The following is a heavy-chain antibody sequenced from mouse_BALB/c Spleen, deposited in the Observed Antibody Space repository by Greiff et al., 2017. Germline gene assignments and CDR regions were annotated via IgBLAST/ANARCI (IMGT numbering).Heavy chain of an antibody. J-gene: IGHJ4*01. Sequence: VQLQQSGPGLVQPSQSLSITCTVSGFSLTSYGVHWVRQSPGKGLEWLGVIWSGGSTDYNAAFISRLSISKDNSKSQVFFKMNSLQANDTAIYYCARNRRGWLLRAMDYWGQGTSVTVSS. CDR1: GFSLTSYG. V-gene: IGHV2-2*02. D-gene: IGHD2-3*01. CDR3: ARNRRGWLLRAMDY. CDR2: IWSGGST.